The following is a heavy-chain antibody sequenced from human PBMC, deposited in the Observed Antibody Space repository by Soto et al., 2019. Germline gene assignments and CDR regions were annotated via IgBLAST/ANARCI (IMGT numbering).Heavy chain of an antibody. CDR2: IIPIFGTA. V-gene: IGHV1-69*13. J-gene: IGHJ6*02. D-gene: IGHD3-10*01. CDR1: GGTFSSYA. Sequence: ASVKVSCKASGGTFSSYAISWVRQAPGQGLEWMGGIIPIFGTANYAQKFQGRVTITADESTSTAYMELSSLRSEDTAVYYCARSYYGSGSYYVETYYYYGMDVWGQGTTVTVSS. CDR3: ARSYYGSGSYYVETYYYYGMDV.